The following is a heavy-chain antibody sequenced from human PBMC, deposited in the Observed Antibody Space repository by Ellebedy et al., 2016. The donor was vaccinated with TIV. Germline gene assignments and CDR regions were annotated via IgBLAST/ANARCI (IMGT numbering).Heavy chain of an antibody. Sequence: PGGSLRLSCKGSGYIFTNYWIVWVRQMPGKGLAWMGIIYPGCDLDTRYIPSFQGQVTISADASISTAYLQWSSLKASDTAMYYCARGNTGNWLDPWGQGTLVTVSS. CDR3: ARGNTGNWLDP. CDR1: GYIFTNYW. V-gene: IGHV5-51*01. CDR2: IYPGCDLDT. J-gene: IGHJ5*02. D-gene: IGHD4-17*01.